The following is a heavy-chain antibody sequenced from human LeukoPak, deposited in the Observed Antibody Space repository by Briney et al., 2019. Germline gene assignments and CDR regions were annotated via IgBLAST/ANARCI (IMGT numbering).Heavy chain of an antibody. V-gene: IGHV4-31*03. CDR1: GGSISSGGYS. D-gene: IGHD3-16*02. CDR2: IYYSGST. CDR3: AREGGLRRGYDYVWGSYRYPYYFDY. Sequence: PSETLSLTCTVSGGSISSGGYSWSWIRQHPGKGLEWIGYIYYSGSTYYNPSLKSRVTISVDTSKNQFSLKLSSVTAADTAVYYCAREGGLRRGYDYVWGSYRYPYYFDYWGQGTLVTVSS. J-gene: IGHJ4*02.